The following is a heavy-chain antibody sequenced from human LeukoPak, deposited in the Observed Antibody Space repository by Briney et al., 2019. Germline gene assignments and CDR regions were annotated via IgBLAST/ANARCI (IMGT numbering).Heavy chain of an antibody. V-gene: IGHV4-31*03. CDR1: GGSISSGGYY. D-gene: IGHD2-2*01. J-gene: IGHJ6*02. CDR3: ARDPLRGYCSSTSCYRGGGSYGMDV. Sequence: SETLSLTCTVSGGSISSGGYYWSWIRQHPGKGLEWIGYIYYSGSTYYNPSLKSRVTISVDTSKNQFSLKLSSVTAADTAVYYCARDPLRGYCSSTSCYRGGGSYGMDVWGQGTTVTVSS. CDR2: IYYSGST.